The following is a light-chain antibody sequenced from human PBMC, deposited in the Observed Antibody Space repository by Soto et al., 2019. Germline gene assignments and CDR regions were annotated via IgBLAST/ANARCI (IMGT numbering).Light chain of an antibody. Sequence: EIVLTQSPGTLSLSPGERATLSCRASQSISDTLAWYQQKPGQAPRLLIHGASTRAPGFPARFSGSGSGTDFTLTISSLQSEDFAVYDCQQYNTWPWPFCPGT. CDR2: GAS. CDR3: QQYNTWPWP. CDR1: QSISDT. V-gene: IGKV3-15*01. J-gene: IGKJ1*01.